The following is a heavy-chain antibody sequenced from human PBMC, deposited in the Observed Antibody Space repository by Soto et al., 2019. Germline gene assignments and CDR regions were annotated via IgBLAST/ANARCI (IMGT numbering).Heavy chain of an antibody. CDR3: ARDSPYCSGGSCYSDTYYYYYYGMDV. J-gene: IGHJ6*02. CDR1: GYTFTSYG. D-gene: IGHD2-15*01. Sequence: ASVKVSCKASGYTFTSYGSSWVRQAPGQGLEWMGWISAYNGNTNYAQKLQGRVTMTTDTSTSTAYMELRSLRSDDTAVYYCARDSPYCSGGSCYSDTYYYYYYGMDVWGQGTTVTVSS. V-gene: IGHV1-18*01. CDR2: ISAYNGNT.